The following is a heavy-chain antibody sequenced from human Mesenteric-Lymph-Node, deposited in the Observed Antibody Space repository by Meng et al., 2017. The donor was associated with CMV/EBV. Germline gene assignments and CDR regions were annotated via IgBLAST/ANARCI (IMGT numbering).Heavy chain of an antibody. J-gene: IGHJ4*02. D-gene: IGHD3-22*01. CDR2: INSDARST. CDR3: ARDTRSGSFPFYFDY. Sequence: LSLTCAASGFTFSSYWMSWVRQAPGKGLVWVSRINSDARSTSYADSVKGRFTISRDNAKNSVYLQMNSLRAGDTALYYCARDTRSGSFPFYFDYWGQGTPVTVSS. V-gene: IGHV3-74*01. CDR1: GFTFSSYW.